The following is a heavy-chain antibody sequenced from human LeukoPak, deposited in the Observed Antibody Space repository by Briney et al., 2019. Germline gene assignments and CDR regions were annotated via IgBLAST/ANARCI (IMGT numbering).Heavy chain of an antibody. CDR2: ISWNSGSI. D-gene: IGHD6-19*01. V-gene: IGHV3-9*01. Sequence: TGGSLRLSCAASGFTFDDYAMHWVRQAPGKGLEWVSGISWNSGSIGYADSVKGRFTISRDNAKNSLYLQMNSLRAEDTALYYCAKDLYSSGGGAFDIWGQGTMVTVSS. CDR3: AKDLYSSGGGAFDI. CDR1: GFTFDDYA. J-gene: IGHJ3*02.